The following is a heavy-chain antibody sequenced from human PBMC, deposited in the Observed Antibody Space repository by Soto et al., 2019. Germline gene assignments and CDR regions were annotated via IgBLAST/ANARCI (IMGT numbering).Heavy chain of an antibody. CDR2: IYYSGST. Sequence: NPSETLSLTCTVSGGSISSYYWSWIRQPPGKGLEWIGYIYYSGSTNYNPSLKSRVTISVDTSKNQFSLKLSSVTAADTAVYYCARLGGWFSSSWYGGVDCWGQGTLVTVSS. CDR3: ARLGGWFSSSWYGGVDC. CDR1: GGSISSYY. V-gene: IGHV4-59*01. D-gene: IGHD6-13*01. J-gene: IGHJ4*02.